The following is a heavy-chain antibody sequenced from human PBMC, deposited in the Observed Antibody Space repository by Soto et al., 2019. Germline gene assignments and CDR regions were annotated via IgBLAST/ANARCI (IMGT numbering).Heavy chain of an antibody. CDR1: GFTFSGSA. D-gene: IGHD6-6*01. CDR3: TPLSRDLAARGY. Sequence: EVQLVESGGGLVQPGGSLKLSCAAPGFTFSGSAMHWVRQASGKGLEWVGRIRSKANSYATAYAASVKGRFTISRDDSKNTADLQMNSLKTEDTAVYYCTPLSRDLAARGYWGQGTLVTVSS. CDR2: IRSKANSYAT. V-gene: IGHV3-73*02. J-gene: IGHJ4*02.